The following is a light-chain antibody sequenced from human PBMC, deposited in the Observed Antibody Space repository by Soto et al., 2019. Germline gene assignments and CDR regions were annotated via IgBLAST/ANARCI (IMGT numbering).Light chain of an antibody. V-gene: IGLV4-60*03. CDR3: ETWDSNIGV. J-gene: IGLJ2*01. CDR1: SGHSSYI. CDR2: LEGSGSY. Sequence: QLVLTQSSSASASLGSSVKLTCTLSSGHSSYIIAWHQQQPGKAPRYLMKLEGSGSYNKGSGVPDRFSGSSSGADRYLTISNLQSEDEADYYCETWDSNIGVCGGWTKLTVL.